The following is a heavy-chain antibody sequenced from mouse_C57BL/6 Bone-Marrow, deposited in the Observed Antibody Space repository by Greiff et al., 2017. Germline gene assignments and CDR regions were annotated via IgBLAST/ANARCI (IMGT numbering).Heavy chain of an antibody. CDR2: IDPETGGT. Sequence: QVQLQQSGAELVRPGASVTLSCKASGYTFTDYEMHWVKQTPVHGLEWIGAIDPETGGTAYNQKFKGKAILTADKSSSTAYMELRSLTSEDSAVYYCTGGVTGYFDDWGQGTTLTVSS. V-gene: IGHV1-15*01. J-gene: IGHJ2*01. CDR3: TGGVTGYFDD. D-gene: IGHD2-12*01. CDR1: GYTFTDYE.